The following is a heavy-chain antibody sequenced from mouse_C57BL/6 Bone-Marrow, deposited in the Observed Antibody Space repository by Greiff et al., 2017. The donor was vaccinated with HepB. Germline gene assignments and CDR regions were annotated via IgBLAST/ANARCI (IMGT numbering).Heavy chain of an antibody. D-gene: IGHD1-1*01. Sequence: QVQLQQSGAELVRPGTSVKVSCKASGYAFTNYLIEWVKQRPGQGLEWIGVINPGSGGTNYNEKFKGKATLTADKSSSTAYMQLSSLTSEDSAVYFCARRGDYYGSSWYFDVWGTGTTGTVSS. V-gene: IGHV1-54*01. CDR2: INPGSGGT. CDR1: GYAFTNYL. J-gene: IGHJ1*03. CDR3: ARRGDYYGSSWYFDV.